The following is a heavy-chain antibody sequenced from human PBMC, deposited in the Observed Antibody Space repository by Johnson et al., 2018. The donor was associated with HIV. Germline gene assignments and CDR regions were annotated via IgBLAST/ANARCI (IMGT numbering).Heavy chain of an antibody. Sequence: VQLVESGGGLVKPGGSLRLSCAASGFSFSDYYMSWIRQAPGKGLESVSYISSSGSTIYYADSVKARLTISRDNAKKSLFLQMNSLRAEDTAVYYCARDSTPWGDDYVDYAFDIWGQGTVVTVSS. CDR2: ISSSGSTI. V-gene: IGHV3-11*04. D-gene: IGHD4-17*01. J-gene: IGHJ3*02. CDR3: ARDSTPWGDDYVDYAFDI. CDR1: GFSFSDYY.